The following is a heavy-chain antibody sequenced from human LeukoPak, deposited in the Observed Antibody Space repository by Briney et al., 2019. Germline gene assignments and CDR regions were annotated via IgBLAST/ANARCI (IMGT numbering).Heavy chain of an antibody. CDR3: AKHDILTGYSSPRGFDY. D-gene: IGHD3-9*01. CDR2: INAGNGNT. V-gene: IGHV1-3*01. J-gene: IGHJ4*02. CDR1: GYTFTSYG. Sequence: ASVKVSCKASGYTFTSYGISWVRQAPGQRLEWMGWINAGNGNTKYSQKFQGRVTITRDTSASTAYMELSSLRSEDTAVYYCAKHDILTGYSSPRGFDYWGQGTLVTVSS.